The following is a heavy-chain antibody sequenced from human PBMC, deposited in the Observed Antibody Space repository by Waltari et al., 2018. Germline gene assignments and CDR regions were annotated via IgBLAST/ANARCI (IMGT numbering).Heavy chain of an antibody. V-gene: IGHV1-69*05. CDR2: IIPIFGTS. J-gene: IGHJ6*03. Sequence: QVQLVQSGAEVKKPGSSVKISCKASGGTFSSYAISWVRPAPGQGLEWMGGIIPIFGTSNYAQKFQGRVTITTDESTSTAYMELSSLRSEDTAVYYCARGDADSAGYYYYYMDVWGKGTTVTVSS. D-gene: IGHD3-10*01. CDR1: GGTFSSYA. CDR3: ARGDADSAGYYYYYMDV.